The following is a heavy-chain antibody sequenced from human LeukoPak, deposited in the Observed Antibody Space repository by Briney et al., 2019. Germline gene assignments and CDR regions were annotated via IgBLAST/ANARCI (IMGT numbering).Heavy chain of an antibody. CDR2: ISGDAGRT. D-gene: IGHD1/OR15-1a*01. J-gene: IGHJ4*02. Sequence: GGTLRLSCAASGFTFSSYGMNWVRQAPGKGLEWVSGISGDAGRTYYADSVKGRFTISRDNSKNTLYLQMNSLRAEDTAVYYCGKRNTDYWGRGTLVTVSS. CDR3: GKRNTDY. V-gene: IGHV3-23*01. CDR1: GFTFSSYG.